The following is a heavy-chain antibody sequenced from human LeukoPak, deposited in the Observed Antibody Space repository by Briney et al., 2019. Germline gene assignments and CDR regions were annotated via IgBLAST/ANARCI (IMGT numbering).Heavy chain of an antibody. CDR1: GFTFSSYS. D-gene: IGHD2-15*01. CDR2: ISSSSSYI. V-gene: IGHV3-21*01. Sequence: PGGSLRLSCAASGFTFSSYSMNWVRQAPGKGLEWVSSISSSSSYIYFADSVKGRFTISRDNAKNSLYLQMNSLRAEDTAVYYCARDRLQSGSDYWGQGTLVTVSS. CDR3: ARDRLQSGSDY. J-gene: IGHJ4*02.